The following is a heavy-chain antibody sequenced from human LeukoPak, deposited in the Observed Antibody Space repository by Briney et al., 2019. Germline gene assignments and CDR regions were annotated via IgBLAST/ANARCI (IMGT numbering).Heavy chain of an antibody. CDR2: INPSGGST. D-gene: IGHD2-2*01. CDR3: ARGSRGVVPAATFDY. CDR1: GYTFTSYY. V-gene: IGHV1-46*01. J-gene: IGHJ4*02. Sequence: ASVKVSCKASGYTFTSYYMHWVRQAPGQGLEWMGIINPSGGSTSYAQEFQGRVTMTRDTYTSTVYMELSSLRSEDTAVYYCARGSRGVVPAATFDYWGQGTLVTVSS.